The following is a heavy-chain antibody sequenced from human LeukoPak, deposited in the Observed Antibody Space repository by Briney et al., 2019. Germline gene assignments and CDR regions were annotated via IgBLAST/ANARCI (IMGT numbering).Heavy chain of an antibody. CDR3: ARDLMVAFDY. D-gene: IGHD2-8*01. J-gene: IGHJ4*02. Sequence: SETLSLTCTVSGGSISSYDWSWIRQPAGKGLEWIGRIYTSGRTNYNPSLKSRVTISADKSKKQFSLKLSSVTAADTAVYYCARDLMVAFDYWGQGTLVTVSS. V-gene: IGHV4-4*07. CDR1: GGSISSYD. CDR2: IYTSGRT.